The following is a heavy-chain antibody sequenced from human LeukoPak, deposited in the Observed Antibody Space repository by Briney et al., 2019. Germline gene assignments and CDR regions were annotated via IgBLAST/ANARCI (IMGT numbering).Heavy chain of an antibody. D-gene: IGHD3-22*01. CDR1: GYTLTELS. CDR2: FDPEDGET. J-gene: IGHJ4*02. Sequence: ASVKVSCKVSGYTLTELSMDWVRQAPGKGLEWMGGFDPEDGETIYAQKFQGRVTMTEDTSTDTAYMELSSLRSEDTAVYYCATGENYYDSSGYHSLDYWGQGTLVTVSS. V-gene: IGHV1-24*01. CDR3: ATGENYYDSSGYHSLDY.